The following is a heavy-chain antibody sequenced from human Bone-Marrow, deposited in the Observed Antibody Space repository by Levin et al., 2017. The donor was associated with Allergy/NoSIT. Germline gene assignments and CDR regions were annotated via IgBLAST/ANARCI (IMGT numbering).Heavy chain of an antibody. CDR3: ARGESHPAPVVILDLFDP. CDR1: GFTFTKYV. CDR2: ISGNGRAT. J-gene: IGHJ5*02. Sequence: GGSLRLSCSASGFTFTKYVMTWVRQAPGKGLEWVAAISGNGRATYYADSVEGRFTISRENARNTVFLQMDGLTAGDTATYYCARGESHPAPVVILDLFDPWGQGSLVAVSS. V-gene: IGHV3-23*01. D-gene: IGHD3-22*01.